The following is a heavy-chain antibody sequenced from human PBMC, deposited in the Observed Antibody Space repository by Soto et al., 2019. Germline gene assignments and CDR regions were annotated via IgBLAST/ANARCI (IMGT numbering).Heavy chain of an antibody. Sequence: SETLSLTCAVSGGSISSGGYSWSWIRQPPGKGVEWIGYIYHSGSTYYNPSLKSRVTISVDRSKNQFSLKLSSVTAADTAVYYCARAVVVVVAAGHGDAFDIWGQGTMVTVSS. J-gene: IGHJ3*02. CDR3: ARAVVVVVAAGHGDAFDI. D-gene: IGHD2-15*01. V-gene: IGHV4-30-2*01. CDR1: GGSISSGGYS. CDR2: IYHSGST.